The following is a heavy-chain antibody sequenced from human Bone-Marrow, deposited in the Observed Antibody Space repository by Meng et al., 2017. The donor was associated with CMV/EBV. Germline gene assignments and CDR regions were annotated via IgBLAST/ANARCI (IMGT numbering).Heavy chain of an antibody. Sequence: ASVKVSCKASGYTFTGYYMHWVRQAPGQGLEWMGWINPNSGGTNYEQKFQGRVTMTRDTSISTAYMELSRLRSDDTAVYYCARGSFRVIAIPVLSHGFDPWGQGTLVTVSS. J-gene: IGHJ5*02. D-gene: IGHD2-21*01. CDR2: INPNSGGT. CDR3: ARGSFRVIAIPVLSHGFDP. CDR1: GYTFTGYY. V-gene: IGHV1-2*02.